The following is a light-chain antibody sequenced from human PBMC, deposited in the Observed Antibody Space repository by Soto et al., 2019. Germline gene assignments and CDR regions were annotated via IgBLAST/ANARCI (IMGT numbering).Light chain of an antibody. CDR1: SSNIGNNY. J-gene: IGLJ1*01. V-gene: IGLV1-51*02. Sequence: SVLTPPPSVTADPGQKATISCSGSSSNIGNNYVSWYQQLPGTAPKLLIYENNKRPSGIPDRFSGSKSGTSATLGITGLQTGDEADYYCGTWDSSLSAYVFGTGTKVTV. CDR2: ENN. CDR3: GTWDSSLSAYV.